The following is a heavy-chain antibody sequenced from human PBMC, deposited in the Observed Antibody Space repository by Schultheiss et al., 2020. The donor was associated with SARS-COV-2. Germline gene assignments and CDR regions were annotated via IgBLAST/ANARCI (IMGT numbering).Heavy chain of an antibody. V-gene: IGHV3-21*01. CDR1: GFTFSSYA. D-gene: IGHD2-15*01. CDR3: AREVVATPALNMANPEYYFDY. CDR2: ISSSSSYI. Sequence: GGSLRLSCAASGFTFSSYAMSWVRQAPGKGLEWVSSISSSSSYIYYADSVKGRFTISRDNAKNSLYLQMNSLRAEDTAVYYCAREVVATPALNMANPEYYFDYWGQGTLVTVSS. J-gene: IGHJ4*02.